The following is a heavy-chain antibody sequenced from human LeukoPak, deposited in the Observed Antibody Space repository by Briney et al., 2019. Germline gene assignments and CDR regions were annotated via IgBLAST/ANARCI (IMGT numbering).Heavy chain of an antibody. D-gene: IGHD2-21*01. CDR1: GFTFSSYS. CDR2: ISSSSSYI. J-gene: IGHJ4*02. V-gene: IGHV3-21*01. CDR3: ARGSYCGGDCYGHLGY. Sequence: TGGSLRLSCAASGFTFSSYSMNWVRQAPGKGLEWVSSISSSSSYIYYADSVKGRFTISRDNAKNSLYLQMNSLRAEDTAVYYCARGSYCGGDCYGHLGYWGQGTLVTVSS.